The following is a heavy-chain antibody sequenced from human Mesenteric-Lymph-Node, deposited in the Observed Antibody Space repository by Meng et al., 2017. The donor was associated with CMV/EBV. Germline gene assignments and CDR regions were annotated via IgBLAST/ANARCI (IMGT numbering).Heavy chain of an antibody. D-gene: IGHD1-1*01. CDR1: GYSFTGYS. V-gene: IGHV1-2*06. CDR3: GRGQQTFDP. CDR2: ISPNTGDT. J-gene: IGHJ5*02. Sequence: QVQLEQSEAEVKKPGASVKVSCKASGYSFTGYSIHWVRQAPGQGREWMGRISPNTGDTIYEENFQGRVTMTRDTSINTAYMELSSLTSDDTAVYYCGRGQQTFDPWGQGTLVTVSS.